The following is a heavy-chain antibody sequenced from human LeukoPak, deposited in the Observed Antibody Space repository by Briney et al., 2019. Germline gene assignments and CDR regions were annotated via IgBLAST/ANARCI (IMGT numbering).Heavy chain of an antibody. V-gene: IGHV4-39*01. CDR1: GFTFSSYS. J-gene: IGHJ4*02. CDR3: ARQTGSGLFILP. Sequence: GSLRLSCAASGFTFSSYSMMWVRQPPGKGLEWIGSIYYSGNTYYNASLKSQVSISIDTSKNQFSLRLTSVTAADTAVYYCARQTGSGLFILPGGQGTLVTVSS. D-gene: IGHD3/OR15-3a*01. CDR2: IYYSGNT.